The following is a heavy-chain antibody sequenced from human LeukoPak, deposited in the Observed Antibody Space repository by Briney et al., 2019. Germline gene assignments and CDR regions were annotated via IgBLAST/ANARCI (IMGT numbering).Heavy chain of an antibody. CDR3: ARDRGYYDILTGYFPY. CDR1: GFTFRNYW. Sequence: PGGSLRLSCAASGFTFRNYWMSWVRQVPGKGLEWVVNINEGGNEKNYVDSVKGRFTASRDNAQNSLYLQMNSLRAEDTAVYYCARDRGYYDILTGYFPYWGQGTLVTVSS. CDR2: INEGGNEK. J-gene: IGHJ4*02. V-gene: IGHV3-7*03. D-gene: IGHD3-9*01.